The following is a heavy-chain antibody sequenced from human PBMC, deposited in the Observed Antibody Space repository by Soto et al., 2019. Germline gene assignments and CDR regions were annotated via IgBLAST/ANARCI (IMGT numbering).Heavy chain of an antibody. J-gene: IGHJ5*02. CDR2: INLSGST. D-gene: IGHD3-3*01. Sequence: PSETLSLTCAVYGESLSGYYWNWIRQHQGKGLDWFGEINLSGSTNCNPSLKSRVTISVDTSKNQFSLKLSSVTAADTVFFYFAIMGYEFWGVYDNSRDPWGQGPPVTV. V-gene: IGHV4-34*01. CDR3: AIMGYEFWGVYDNSRDP. CDR1: GESLSGYY.